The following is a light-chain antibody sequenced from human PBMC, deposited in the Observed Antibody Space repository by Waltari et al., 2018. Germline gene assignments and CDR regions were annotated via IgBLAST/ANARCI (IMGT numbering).Light chain of an antibody. CDR3: QHYVRLPVT. Sequence: EIVLTQSPGTLSLSPRERVTLSCRASESVSRALAWYQQKPGQAPRLLMYGASTRATGIPDRFSGSGSGTDFSLTISRLEPEDFAVYYCQHYVRLPVTFGQGTKVEIK. CDR2: GAS. J-gene: IGKJ1*01. V-gene: IGKV3-20*01. CDR1: ESVSRA.